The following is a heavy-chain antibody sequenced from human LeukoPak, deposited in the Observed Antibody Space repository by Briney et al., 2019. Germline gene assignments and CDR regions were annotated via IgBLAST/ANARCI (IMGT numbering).Heavy chain of an antibody. CDR2: IRYDGSNK. J-gene: IGHJ4*02. CDR3: AREYSSGPDY. D-gene: IGHD6-19*01. V-gene: IGHV3-30*02. Sequence: PGGSLRLSCAASGFAFSSYAMHWVRQAPGKGLEWVAFIRYDGSNKYYAVSVKGRFTISRDNSKDTLYLQMNSLRAEDTAVYYCAREYSSGPDYWGQGTLVTVSS. CDR1: GFAFSSYA.